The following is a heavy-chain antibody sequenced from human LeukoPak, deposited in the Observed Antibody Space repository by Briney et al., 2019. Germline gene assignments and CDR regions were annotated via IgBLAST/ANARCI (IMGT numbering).Heavy chain of an antibody. CDR1: GFTFSSYW. V-gene: IGHV3-7*01. CDR2: IKQDGSEK. D-gene: IGHD2-2*01. J-gene: IGHJ5*02. CDR3: ARGPRYCSSTSCYWWFDP. Sequence: PGGSMRLSCAASGFTFSSYWMSWVRQAPGKGLEWVANIKQDGSEKYYVDSVKGRFTISRDNAKNSLYLQMNSLRAEDTAVYYCARGPRYCSSTSCYWWFDPWGQGTLVTVSS.